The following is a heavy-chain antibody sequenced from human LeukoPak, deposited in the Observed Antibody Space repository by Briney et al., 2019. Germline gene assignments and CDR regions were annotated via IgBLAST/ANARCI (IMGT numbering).Heavy chain of an antibody. CDR1: GFTFSSYA. J-gene: IGHJ3*02. D-gene: IGHD2-2*01. V-gene: IGHV4-34*01. CDR2: INHSGST. CDR3: ARLELGYCSSTSCYAFDI. Sequence: GSLRLSCAASGFTFSSYAMSWIRQPPGKGLEWIGEINHSGSTNYNPSLKSRVTISVDTSKNQFSLKLSSVTAADTAVYYCARLELGYCSSTSCYAFDIWGQGTMVTVSS.